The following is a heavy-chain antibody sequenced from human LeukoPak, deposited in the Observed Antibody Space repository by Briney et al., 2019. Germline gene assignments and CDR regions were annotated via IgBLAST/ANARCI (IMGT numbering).Heavy chain of an antibody. Sequence: ASVKVSCKASGYTFTGYYMHWVRQAPGQGLEWMGWINPNSGGTNYAQKFQGRVTMTRDTSNSTAYMELSRLRSDDTAVYYCARDRPVIVVVPAANYDAFDIWGQGTMVTVSS. CDR1: GYTFTGYY. D-gene: IGHD2-2*01. CDR2: INPNSGGT. V-gene: IGHV1-2*02. CDR3: ARDRPVIVVVPAANYDAFDI. J-gene: IGHJ3*02.